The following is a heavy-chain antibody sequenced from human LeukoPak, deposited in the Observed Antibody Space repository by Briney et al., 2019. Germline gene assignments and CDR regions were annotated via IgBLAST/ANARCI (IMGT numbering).Heavy chain of an antibody. CDR3: ARDLTYYSSSRLDV. Sequence: SETLSLTCTVSGGSIRSYYWSWIRQPPGKGLEWIGSIYYSGSTYYNPSLKSRVTISVDTSKNQFSLKLSSVTAADTAVYYCARDLTYYSSSRLDVWGKGTTVTVSS. V-gene: IGHV4-39*07. D-gene: IGHD6-13*01. CDR2: IYYSGST. CDR1: GGSIRSYY. J-gene: IGHJ6*04.